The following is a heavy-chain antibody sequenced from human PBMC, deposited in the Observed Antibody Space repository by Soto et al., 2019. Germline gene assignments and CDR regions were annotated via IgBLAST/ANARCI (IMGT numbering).Heavy chain of an antibody. J-gene: IGHJ4*02. V-gene: IGHV3-30*18. CDR2: ISYDGSNK. CDR1: GFTFSSYG. Sequence: QVQLVESRGGVVQPGKSLRLACAGSGFTFSSYGMDWVRQAPGKGLEWVAVISYDGSNKYYADSVKGRFTISRDNSKNTLYLQMSSLRADDTAVYYCAKDRMGAGVRGYFDYFGQGTLVTVSS. D-gene: IGHD3-10*01. CDR3: AKDRMGAGVRGYFDY.